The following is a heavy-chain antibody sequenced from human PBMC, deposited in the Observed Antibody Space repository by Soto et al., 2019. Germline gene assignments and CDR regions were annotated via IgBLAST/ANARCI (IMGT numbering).Heavy chain of an antibody. CDR2: ISAYNGNT. V-gene: IGHV1-18*01. CDR3: ARGGPFVSQKKIAAAAFFDY. Sequence: ASVKVSCKASGYTFTSYGISWVRQAPGQGLEWMGWISAYNGNTNYAQKLQGRVTMTTDKSTSTAYMELSSLRSEDTAVYYCARGGPFVSQKKIAAAAFFDYWGQGTLVTVSS. CDR1: GYTFTSYG. D-gene: IGHD6-13*01. J-gene: IGHJ4*02.